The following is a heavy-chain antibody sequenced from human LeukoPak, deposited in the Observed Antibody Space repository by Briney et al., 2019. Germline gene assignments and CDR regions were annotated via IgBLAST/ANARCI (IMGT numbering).Heavy chain of an antibody. CDR3: ARDILAVGATHYFDY. Sequence: SETLSLTCTVSGGSITTYYWSWLRQPPGKGLEWIGQVHSSGSANYNPSLKSRVAMSLDASKNQFSVRVSSVTAADTAIYYCARDILAVGATHYFDYWGQGSLVTVSS. CDR2: VHSSGSA. CDR1: GGSITTYY. D-gene: IGHD1-26*01. J-gene: IGHJ4*02. V-gene: IGHV4-59*01.